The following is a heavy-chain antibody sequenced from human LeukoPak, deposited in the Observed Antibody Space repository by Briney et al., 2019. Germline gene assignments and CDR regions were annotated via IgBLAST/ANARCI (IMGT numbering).Heavy chain of an antibody. CDR3: ARAVRTGTNGIDP. J-gene: IGHJ5*02. CDR1: GYTFTGYY. D-gene: IGHD1-7*01. Sequence: ASVKVSCKASGYTFTGYYMHWVRQAPGQGLEWMGRINPNSSGTNYAQKVQGRVTMTRYTSNSTDYLELSRLRSDDTAVYYCARAVRTGTNGIDPWGQGTLVTVSS. CDR2: INPNSSGT. V-gene: IGHV1-2*06.